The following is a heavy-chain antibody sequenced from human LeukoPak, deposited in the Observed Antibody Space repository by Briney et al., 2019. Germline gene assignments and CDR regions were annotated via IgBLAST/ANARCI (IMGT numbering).Heavy chain of an antibody. CDR3: AKEQTSSGYFDY. CDR2: ISGNGGRT. J-gene: IGHJ4*02. Sequence: GGSLRLSCAASGFTFNNYAMSWVRQAPGKGLEWVAAISGNGGRTYYTDSVKGRFTISRDDPKNTLYLLMNSLSAEDTALYYCAKEQTSSGYFDYWGQGTLVTVSS. V-gene: IGHV3-23*01. CDR1: GFTFNNYA. D-gene: IGHD3-10*01.